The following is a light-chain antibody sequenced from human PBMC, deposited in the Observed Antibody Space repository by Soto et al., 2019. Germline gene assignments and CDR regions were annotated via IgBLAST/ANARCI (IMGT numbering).Light chain of an antibody. CDR2: GNF. Sequence: QSALTQPPSVSGAPGQRVTISCTGSRSNIGAGYGVHWYQQLPGTAPKLLIYGNFNRPSGVPDRFSGSKSGTSASLAITGLQAEDEADYYCQSYDSSLSGGVFGGGTKVTVL. CDR3: QSYDSSLSGGV. V-gene: IGLV1-40*01. J-gene: IGLJ3*02. CDR1: RSNIGAGYG.